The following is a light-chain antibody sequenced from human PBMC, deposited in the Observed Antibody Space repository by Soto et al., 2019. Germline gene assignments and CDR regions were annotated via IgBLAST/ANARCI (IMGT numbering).Light chain of an antibody. CDR2: KAS. J-gene: IGKJ5*01. CDR3: QQYADLPIT. Sequence: DIQMTQSPSSLSASVGDRVTITCRASQSISTWLAWYQQKPGKAPKLLIYKASGLESGVPSRFSGSGSGTDFTLTISSLQPEDIATYYCQQYADLPITFGQGTRLEIK. CDR1: QSISTW. V-gene: IGKV1-5*03.